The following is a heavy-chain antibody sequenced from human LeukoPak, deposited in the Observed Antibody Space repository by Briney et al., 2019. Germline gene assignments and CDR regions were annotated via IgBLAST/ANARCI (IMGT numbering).Heavy chain of an antibody. Sequence: GGSLRLSCAASGFTFSSYSMNWVRQAPGKGLEWVSYISSSSSTIYYADSVKGRFTISRDNAKNSLYLQMNSLGAEDTAVYYCARDRRGYSYGRIFDYWGQGTLVTVSS. J-gene: IGHJ4*02. V-gene: IGHV3-48*01. D-gene: IGHD5-18*01. CDR2: ISSSSSTI. CDR3: ARDRRGYSYGRIFDY. CDR1: GFTFSSYS.